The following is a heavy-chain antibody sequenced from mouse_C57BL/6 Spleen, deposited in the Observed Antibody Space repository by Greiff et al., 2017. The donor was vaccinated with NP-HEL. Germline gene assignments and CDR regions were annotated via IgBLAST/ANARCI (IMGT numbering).Heavy chain of an antibody. J-gene: IGHJ2*01. Sequence: QVQLKQSGPGLVAPSQSLSITCTVYGYSLTRYGVHWVRQPPGKGLEWLGLIWAGGSTNYNWALMSRLSISIDNSKSLVFLIMNSLQTDDTALYYWARSKYRARYWGKGTTLTVSS. CDR1: GYSLTRYG. CDR2: IWAGGST. V-gene: IGHV2-9*02. D-gene: IGHD3-3*01. CDR3: ARSKYRARY.